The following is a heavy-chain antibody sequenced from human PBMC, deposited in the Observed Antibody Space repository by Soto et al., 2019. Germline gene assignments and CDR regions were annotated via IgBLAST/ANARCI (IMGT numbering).Heavy chain of an antibody. Sequence: QVQLVQSGAEVKKPGSSVKVSCKASGGAFSDYAFSWVRQAPGQGLEWLGGIMPIFRAPDYAQKFKGRVTINADEFTRKAYMEMKSLRSEDTAVYYCASWLKGPDIGNYYYGMDVWGQGTTVTVS. V-gene: IGHV1-69*12. J-gene: IGHJ6*02. CDR3: ASWLKGPDIGNYYYGMDV. D-gene: IGHD2-15*01. CDR1: GGAFSDYA. CDR2: IMPIFRAP.